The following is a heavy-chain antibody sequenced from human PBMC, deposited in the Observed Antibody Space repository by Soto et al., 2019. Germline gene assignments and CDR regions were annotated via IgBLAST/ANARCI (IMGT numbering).Heavy chain of an antibody. CDR1: GFTFSGSA. J-gene: IGHJ6*03. D-gene: IGHD3-3*01. V-gene: IGHV3-73*01. Sequence: EVQLVESGGGLVQPGGSLKLSCAASGFTFSGSAMHWVRQASGKGLEWVGRIRSQANNYATAYGASVKGRFTISRDDSKKTAYQQMNSLKTEDTAVYYCSRQASEFWSRKLQYYMDVWGKGTTVTVSS. CDR3: SRQASEFWSRKLQYYMDV. CDR2: IRSQANNYAT.